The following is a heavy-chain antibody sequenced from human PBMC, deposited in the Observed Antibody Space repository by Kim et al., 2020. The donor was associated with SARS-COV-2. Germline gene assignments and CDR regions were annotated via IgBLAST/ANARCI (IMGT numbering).Heavy chain of an antibody. V-gene: IGHV4-59*01. CDR2: IYNSGST. D-gene: IGHD5-18*01. J-gene: IGHJ5*02. Sequence: SETLSLTCTVSGGSISTYYWSWIRQPPGKGLEWIGYIYNSGSTNYNPSLKSRVTISVDTSKNQFSLKLSSVTAADTAVYYCARDARYGGWFDPWGQGTLVTVSS. CDR3: ARDARYGGWFDP. CDR1: GGSISTYY.